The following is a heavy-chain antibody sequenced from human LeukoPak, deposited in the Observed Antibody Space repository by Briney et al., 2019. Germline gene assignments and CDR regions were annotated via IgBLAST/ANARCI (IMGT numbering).Heavy chain of an antibody. V-gene: IGHV1-2*02. J-gene: IGHJ4*02. D-gene: IGHD2-2*01. CDR3: ARMAVVVPAAPRGGVDY. CDR1: GYTFTGYY. CDR2: INPNSGGT. Sequence: GASVKVSCKASGYTFTGYYMHWVRQAPGQGLEWMGWINPNSGGTNYAQKFQGRVTMTRDTSISTAYMELSRLRSDDTAVYYCARMAVVVPAAPRGGVDYWGQGTLVTVSS.